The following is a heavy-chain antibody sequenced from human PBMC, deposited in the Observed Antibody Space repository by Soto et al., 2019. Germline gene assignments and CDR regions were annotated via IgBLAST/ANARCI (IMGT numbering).Heavy chain of an antibody. D-gene: IGHD2-15*01. CDR1: GGSISSSSYY. J-gene: IGHJ4*02. CDR2: IYYSGST. Sequence: PSETLSLTCTLSGGSISSSSYYWGWIRQPPGKGLEWIGSIYYSGSTYYNPSLKSRVTISVDTSKNQFSLKLSSVTAADTAVYYCASSVRVVVAATTFDYWGQGTLVTVS. V-gene: IGHV4-39*01. CDR3: ASSVRVVVAATTFDY.